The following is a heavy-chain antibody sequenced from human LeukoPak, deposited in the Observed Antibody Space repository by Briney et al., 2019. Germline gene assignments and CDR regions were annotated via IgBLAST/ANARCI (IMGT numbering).Heavy chain of an antibody. J-gene: IGHJ6*02. CDR3: ARGSGYSYGYVIYYYYGMDV. D-gene: IGHD5-18*01. Sequence: PSETLSLTCAVYGGSFSGYYWSWIRQPPGKGLEWIGEINHSGSTNYNPSLKSRVTISVDTSKNQFSLKLSSVTAADTAVYYCARGSGYSYGYVIYYYYGMDVWGQGTTVTVSS. V-gene: IGHV4-34*01. CDR2: INHSGST. CDR1: GGSFSGYY.